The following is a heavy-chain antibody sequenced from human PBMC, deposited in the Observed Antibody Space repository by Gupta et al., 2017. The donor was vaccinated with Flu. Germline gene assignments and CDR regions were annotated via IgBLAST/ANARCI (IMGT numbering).Heavy chain of an antibody. Sequence: EVQLLESGGGLVQPGGSLRLSCAASGFTFTSSAMNWVRQAPGKGLEWVSAISGSGGSTYYADSVKGRFTISRDNSKNTLYLQMNSLRAEDTAVYYCAARGWTFPFDYWGQGTLVTVSS. CDR1: GFTFTSSA. CDR2: ISGSGGST. D-gene: IGHD2-15*01. CDR3: AARGWTFPFDY. J-gene: IGHJ4*02. V-gene: IGHV3-23*01.